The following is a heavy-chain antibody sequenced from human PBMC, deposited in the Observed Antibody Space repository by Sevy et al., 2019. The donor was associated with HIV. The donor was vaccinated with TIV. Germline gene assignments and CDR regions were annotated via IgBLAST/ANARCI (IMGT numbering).Heavy chain of an antibody. CDR1: GFTFSSYA. Sequence: GESLKISCAASGFTFSSYAMSWVRQAPEKGLEWGSAISGSGGSTYYADSVKGRFTIYRENSKNTMYLQMNSLRAEDTAVYYCAKKGDYYDSSGYYFPYFDYWGQGTLVTVSS. CDR3: AKKGDYYDSSGYYFPYFDY. CDR2: ISGSGGST. D-gene: IGHD3-22*01. J-gene: IGHJ4*02. V-gene: IGHV3-23*01.